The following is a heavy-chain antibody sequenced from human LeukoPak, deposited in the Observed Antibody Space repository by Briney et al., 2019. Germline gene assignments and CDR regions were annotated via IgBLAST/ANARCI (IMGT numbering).Heavy chain of an antibody. CDR3: ARWGGFYYYYYMDV. CDR1: GGSISSSSYF. D-gene: IGHD3-16*01. Sequence: SETLSLTCTVSGGSISSSSYFWGWIRQPPGKGLEWIESMYYSGSTYYNPSLKSRVTISVDTSKNHFSLKLSSVTAADTAVYYCARWGGFYYYYYMDVWGKGTTVTVSS. CDR2: MYYSGST. J-gene: IGHJ6*03. V-gene: IGHV4-39*02.